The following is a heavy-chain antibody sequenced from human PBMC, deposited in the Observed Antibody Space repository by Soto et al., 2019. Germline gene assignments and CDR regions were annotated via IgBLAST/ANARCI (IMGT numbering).Heavy chain of an antibody. J-gene: IGHJ3*02. Sequence: QVQLVQSGAEVKKPGASVKVSCKASGYTFTSYDINWVRQATGQGLEWMGWMNPNSGNTGYAQKFKGRATMTRNTSISTAYMELSSLRSEDTAVYYCASYSSGWHDAFDIWGQGTMVTVSS. V-gene: IGHV1-8*01. CDR1: GYTFTSYD. CDR3: ASYSSGWHDAFDI. CDR2: MNPNSGNT. D-gene: IGHD6-19*01.